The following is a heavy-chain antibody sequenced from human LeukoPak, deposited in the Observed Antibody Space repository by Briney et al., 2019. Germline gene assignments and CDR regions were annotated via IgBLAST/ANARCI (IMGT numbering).Heavy chain of an antibody. CDR1: GGSISSHY. CDR3: ARVVPKQQLVDAFDI. J-gene: IGHJ3*02. CDR2: VFYSGST. V-gene: IGHV4-59*11. D-gene: IGHD6-13*01. Sequence: PSRTLSLTCTVSGGSISSHYWSWIRQPPGKGLEWIGYVFYSGSTNCNPSLKSRVSISVDTSKKQLSLKLSSVTAADTAVYYCARVVPKQQLVDAFDIWGQGTMVTVSS.